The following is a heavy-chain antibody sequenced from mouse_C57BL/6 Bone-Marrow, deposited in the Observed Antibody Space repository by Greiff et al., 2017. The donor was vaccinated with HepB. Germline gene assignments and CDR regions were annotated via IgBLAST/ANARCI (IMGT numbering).Heavy chain of an antibody. CDR3: ARKEDYSSPYAMDY. Sequence: VKLMESGPGLVAPSQSLSITCTASGFSLTSYAISWVRQPPGKGLEWLGVIWTGGGTNYNSALISRLSISKDNSKSQVFLKMNSLQTDDTARYYCARKEDYSSPYAMDYWGQGTSVTVSS. CDR2: IWTGGGT. D-gene: IGHD2-5*01. CDR1: GFSLTSYA. V-gene: IGHV2-9-1*01. J-gene: IGHJ4*01.